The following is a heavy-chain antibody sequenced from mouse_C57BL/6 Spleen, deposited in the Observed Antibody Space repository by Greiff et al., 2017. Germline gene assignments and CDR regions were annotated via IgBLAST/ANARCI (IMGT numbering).Heavy chain of an antibody. CDR2: IDPENGDT. D-gene: IGHD2-2*01. Sequence: DVKLVESGAELVRPGASVKLSCTASGFNIKDDYMHWVKQRPEQGLEWIGWIDPENGDTEYASKFQGKATITADTSSDTAYLQLSSLTSEDTAVYYCTARGGYDDYAMDYWGQGTSVTVSS. CDR1: GFNIKDDY. J-gene: IGHJ4*01. CDR3: TARGGYDDYAMDY. V-gene: IGHV14-4*01.